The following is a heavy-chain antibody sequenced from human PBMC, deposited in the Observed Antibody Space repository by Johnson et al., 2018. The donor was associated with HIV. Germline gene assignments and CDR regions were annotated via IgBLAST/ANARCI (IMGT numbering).Heavy chain of an antibody. J-gene: IGHJ3*02. CDR1: GLTVSSYY. Sequence: VQLVESGGGLVQPGGSLRLSCAASGLTVSSYYMTWVRQGPGKGLEWVSVINSGGSTYYADSVKGRFIMSRDNPKNTLFLQMNSLRAEDTAVFYCARACREGYTCDAFDIWGQGTMVTVSS. V-gene: IGHV3-66*01. D-gene: IGHD5-24*01. CDR2: INSGGST. CDR3: ARACREGYTCDAFDI.